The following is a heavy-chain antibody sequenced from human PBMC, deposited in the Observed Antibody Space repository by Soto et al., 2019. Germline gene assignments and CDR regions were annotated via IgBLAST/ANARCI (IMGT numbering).Heavy chain of an antibody. CDR1: GFTFSSYS. D-gene: IGHD6-13*01. CDR3: ARHPERIAQIGWFDP. J-gene: IGHJ5*02. CDR2: ISSSSSTI. Sequence: GGSLRLSCAASGFTFSSYSMNWVRQXPGKGLEWVSYISSSSSTIYYADSVKGRFTISRDNAKNSLYLQMNSLRAEDTAVYYCARHPERIAQIGWFDPWGQGTLVTVSS. V-gene: IGHV3-48*01.